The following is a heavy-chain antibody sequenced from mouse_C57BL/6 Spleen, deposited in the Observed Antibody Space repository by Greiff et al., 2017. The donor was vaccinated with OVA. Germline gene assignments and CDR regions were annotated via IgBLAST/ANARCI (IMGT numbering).Heavy chain of an antibody. D-gene: IGHD4-1*01. V-gene: IGHV7-3*01. CDR3: ARYPLGDY. Sequence: EVQRVESGGGLVQPGGSLSLSCAASGFTFTDYYMSWVRQPPGKALEWLGFIRNKANGYTTEYSASVKGRFTISRDNSQSILYLQMNALRAEDSATYYCARYPLGDYWGQGTSVTVSS. CDR1: GFTFTDYY. J-gene: IGHJ4*01. CDR2: IRNKANGYTT.